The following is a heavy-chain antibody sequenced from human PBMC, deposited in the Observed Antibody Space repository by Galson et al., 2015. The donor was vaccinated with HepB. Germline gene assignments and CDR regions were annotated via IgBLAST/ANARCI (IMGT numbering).Heavy chain of an antibody. V-gene: IGHV3-11*01. CDR2: ISSSGSTI. D-gene: IGHD3-3*01. CDR3: ARVFPIFGVVLQSDAFDI. J-gene: IGHJ3*02. CDR1: GFTFSDYY. Sequence: SLRLSCAASGFTFSDYYMSWIRQAPGKGLEWVSYISSSGSTIYYADSVKGRFTISRDNAKNSLYLQMNSLRAEDTAVYYCARVFPIFGVVLQSDAFDIWGQGTMVTVSS.